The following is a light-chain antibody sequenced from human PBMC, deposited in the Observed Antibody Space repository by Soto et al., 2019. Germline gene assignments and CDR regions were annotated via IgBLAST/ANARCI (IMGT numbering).Light chain of an antibody. V-gene: IGKV1-5*03. CDR2: KAS. CDR3: QQYNDYSWT. J-gene: IGKJ1*01. CDR1: QSISAW. Sequence: IQVTQSPSTLSASVGDSVSINCRASQSISAWLAWYQQKPGKAPRLLIYKASTLEIGVPSRFSGSGSGTEFTLTISSLQPDDVAIYYCQQYNDYSWTFGQGTKV.